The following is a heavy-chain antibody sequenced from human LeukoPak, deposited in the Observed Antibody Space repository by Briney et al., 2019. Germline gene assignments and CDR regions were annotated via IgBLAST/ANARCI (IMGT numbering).Heavy chain of an antibody. Sequence: GGSLRLSCAASGFTFSDYAMTWVRQAPGKGLEWVSAISGSGGSTYYADSVKGRFTISRDNSKNTLYLQMNSLRAEDTAVYYCAKDGMATISYYFDYWGQGTLVTVSS. V-gene: IGHV3-23*01. CDR2: ISGSGGST. D-gene: IGHD5-24*01. J-gene: IGHJ4*02. CDR3: AKDGMATISYYFDY. CDR1: GFTFSDYA.